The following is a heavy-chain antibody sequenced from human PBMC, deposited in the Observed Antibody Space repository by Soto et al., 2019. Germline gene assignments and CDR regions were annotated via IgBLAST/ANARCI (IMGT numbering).Heavy chain of an antibody. CDR3: ALSYGSYHYGAY. CDR2: IVPLFDNP. J-gene: IGHJ4*02. Sequence: GASVKVSCKASGGPFTSYAITWVRQAPGQGLEWMGGIVPLFDNPNYAQRYQGRVTITADESTTTAYMELGGLNSDDTAVYYCALSYGSYHYGAYWGQGTLVTVSS. D-gene: IGHD4-17*01. CDR1: GGPFTSYA. V-gene: IGHV1-69*13.